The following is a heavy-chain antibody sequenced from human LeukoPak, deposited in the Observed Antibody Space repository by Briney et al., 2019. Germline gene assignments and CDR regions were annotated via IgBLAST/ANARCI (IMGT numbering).Heavy chain of an antibody. Sequence: GGSLRLSCAASGFTFSGYAMHWVRQAPGKGLEWVAVISYDGSNKYYADSVKGRFTISRDNSKNTLYPQMNSLRAEDTAVYYCARDWNNWINYYYYGMDVWGKGTTVTVSS. CDR1: GFTFSGYA. J-gene: IGHJ6*04. D-gene: IGHD1/OR15-1a*01. V-gene: IGHV3-30*04. CDR3: ARDWNNWINYYYYGMDV. CDR2: ISYDGSNK.